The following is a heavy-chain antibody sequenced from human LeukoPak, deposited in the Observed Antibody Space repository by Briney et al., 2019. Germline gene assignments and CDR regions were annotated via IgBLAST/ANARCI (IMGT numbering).Heavy chain of an antibody. V-gene: IGHV4-38-2*02. CDR1: GYSISSGYY. J-gene: IGHJ3*01. D-gene: IGHD3-10*01. Sequence: SETLSLTCTVSGYSISSGYYWAWIRQPPGKGLEWIGSSHHSGNTYYSASLKSRVTISLDTSKNQFSLKQNSAIAADTAVYYCARGRSPDVFDLWGQGTMVTVSS. CDR3: ARGRSPDVFDL. CDR2: SHHSGNT.